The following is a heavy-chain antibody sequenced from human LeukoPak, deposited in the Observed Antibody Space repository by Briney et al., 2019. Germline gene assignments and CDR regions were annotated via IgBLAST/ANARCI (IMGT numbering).Heavy chain of an antibody. D-gene: IGHD3-16*02. CDR1: GNSFNGYY. V-gene: IGHV1-2*02. J-gene: IGHJ4*02. CDR3: AKEGDYVWGSYRRLYFDY. CDR2: INPNSGGT. Sequence: ASVKVSCKASGNSFNGYYIHWVRQAPGQGLEWMGWINPNSGGTNYAPKFQGRVTMTRDTSISTAYMELTTVTSDDTAVYYCAKEGDYVWGSYRRLYFDYWGQGTLVTVSS.